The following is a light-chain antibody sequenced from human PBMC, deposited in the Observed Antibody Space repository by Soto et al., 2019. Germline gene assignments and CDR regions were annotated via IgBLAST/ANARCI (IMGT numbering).Light chain of an antibody. CDR2: EVS. V-gene: IGLV2-8*01. CDR3: SSFAGNNNLV. J-gene: IGLJ2*01. CDR1: SSDVGVYNY. Sequence: QSALTQPPSASGSPGQSVTIACTGTSSDVGVYNYVSWYQQHPGKAPKLMIYEVSKRPSGVPDRFSGSKSGNTASLTVSGLPAEDEADYYCSSFAGNNNLVFGGGTKLTVL.